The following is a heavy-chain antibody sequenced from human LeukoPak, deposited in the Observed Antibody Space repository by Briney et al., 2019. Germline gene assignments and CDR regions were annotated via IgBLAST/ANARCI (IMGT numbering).Heavy chain of an antibody. V-gene: IGHV1-8*01. CDR1: GYTLTIYV. D-gene: IGHD3-3*01. Sequence: ASPKDSPKASGYTLTIYVINWGPQATGQGLEWMGWMNPNSGNTDYAQKFQGRVTISMNTSISTAYMELSSLRYEDTAVYYCARGNTGRFWSGSYYFDYWGQGTLVTVSS. CDR2: MNPNSGNT. J-gene: IGHJ4*02. CDR3: ARGNTGRFWSGSYYFDY.